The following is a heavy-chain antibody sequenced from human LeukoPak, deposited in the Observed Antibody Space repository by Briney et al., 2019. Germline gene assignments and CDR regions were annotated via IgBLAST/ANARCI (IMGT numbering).Heavy chain of an antibody. Sequence: PGRSLRLSCTASGFTFGDYAMSWVRQAPGKGLEWVGFIRSKAHGGTTEYAASVKGKFTISGDNSKSIAYLQMNSLKTEDTAVYYCTRLPDYYEGGASDIWGQGTMVTVSS. V-gene: IGHV3-49*04. J-gene: IGHJ3*02. CDR1: GFTFGDYA. D-gene: IGHD3-22*01. CDR2: IRSKAHGGTT. CDR3: TRLPDYYEGGASDI.